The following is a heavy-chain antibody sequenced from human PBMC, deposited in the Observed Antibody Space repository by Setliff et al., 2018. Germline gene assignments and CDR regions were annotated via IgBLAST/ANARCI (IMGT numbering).Heavy chain of an antibody. Sequence: KTSETLSLTCSVSGDSISSSSSYWGWIRQAPGKGLEWIGSISYSGNTFYNPSLKSRVTISVDTSKNQISLSLISVTAADTAVYYCARRSGWYYWGQGTLVTAPQ. CDR1: GDSISSSSSY. CDR2: ISYSGNT. V-gene: IGHV4-39*01. CDR3: ARRSGWYY. J-gene: IGHJ4*02. D-gene: IGHD6-19*01.